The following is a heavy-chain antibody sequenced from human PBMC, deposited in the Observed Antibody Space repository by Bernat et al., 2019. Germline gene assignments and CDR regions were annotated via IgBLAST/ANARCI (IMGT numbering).Heavy chain of an antibody. CDR2: IYHSGST. J-gene: IGHJ6*03. Sequence: QVRLQESGPGLVKPSETLSLTCAVSGYSISSGYYWGWIRQPPGKGLEWIGSIYHSGSTYYNPSLKSRVTISVDTSKNQFSLKLSSVTAADTAVYYCARVAVGRVAATTDYYYMDVWGKGTTVTVPS. D-gene: IGHD2-15*01. CDR1: GYSISSGYY. CDR3: ARVAVGRVAATTDYYYMDV. V-gene: IGHV4-38-2*01.